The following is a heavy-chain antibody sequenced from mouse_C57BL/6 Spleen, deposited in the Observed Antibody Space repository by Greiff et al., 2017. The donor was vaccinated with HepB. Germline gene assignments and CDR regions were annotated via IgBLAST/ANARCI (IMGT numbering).Heavy chain of an antibody. Sequence: EVKLEESGGGLVKPGGSLKLSCAASGFTFSSYTMSWVRQTPEKRLEWVATISGGGGNTYYPDSVKGRFTISRDNAKNTLYLQMSSLRSEDTALYYCARHSDGYYVYAMDYWGQGTSVTVSS. CDR2: ISGGGGNT. CDR3: ARHSDGYYVYAMDY. CDR1: GFTFSSYT. J-gene: IGHJ4*01. D-gene: IGHD2-3*01. V-gene: IGHV5-9*01.